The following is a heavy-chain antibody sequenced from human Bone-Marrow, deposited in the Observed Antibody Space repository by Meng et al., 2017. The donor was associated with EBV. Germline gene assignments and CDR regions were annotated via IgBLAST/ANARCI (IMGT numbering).Heavy chain of an antibody. CDR1: GFVFHTYA. Sequence: QEHLVESGGGVVQTGTSLTLSCAASGFVFHTYAMHWVRQAPGKGLEWVALISYDGGDQQYADSVKGRFTVSRDNSKNTLYLEMNSLRTEDTAVYYCARVRVRGVHYFGVWGQGALVTVSS. D-gene: IGHD3-10*01. CDR2: ISYDGGDQ. V-gene: IGHV3-30*03. J-gene: IGHJ4*02. CDR3: ARVRVRGVHYFGV.